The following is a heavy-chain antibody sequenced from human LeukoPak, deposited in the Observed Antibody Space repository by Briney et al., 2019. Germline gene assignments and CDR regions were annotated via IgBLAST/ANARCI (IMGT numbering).Heavy chain of an antibody. CDR3: ASGYYYDSSPGDYFDY. Sequence: GSLRLSCAASGFTFSSYSMNWVRQPPGKGLEWIGSIYYSGSTYYNPSLKSRVTISVDTSKNQFSLKLSSVTAADTGVYYCASGYYYDSSPGDYFDYWGQGTLVTVSS. J-gene: IGHJ4*02. CDR2: IYYSGST. CDR1: GFTFSSYS. D-gene: IGHD3-22*01. V-gene: IGHV4-39*07.